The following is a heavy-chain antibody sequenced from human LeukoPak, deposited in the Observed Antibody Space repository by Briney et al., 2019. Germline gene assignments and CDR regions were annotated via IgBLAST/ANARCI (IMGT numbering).Heavy chain of an antibody. CDR2: IYNSGST. D-gene: IGHD6-6*01. J-gene: IGHJ4*02. CDR1: GGAISSYY. Sequence: SETLSLTCILSGGAISSYYWSWIRQPPGKGLEWVGYIYNSGSTNNNPSLKSRVTISVDTSKNQLSLKLSSVTAADTAVYYCARASKGIAARADYWGQGTLVTVSS. V-gene: IGHV4-59*01. CDR3: ARASKGIAARADY.